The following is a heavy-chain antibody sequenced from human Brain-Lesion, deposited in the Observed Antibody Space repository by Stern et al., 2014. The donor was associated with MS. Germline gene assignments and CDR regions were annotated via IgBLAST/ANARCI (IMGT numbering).Heavy chain of an antibody. J-gene: IGHJ6*02. CDR3: ATGDFRQQLVPGPYYFYGMDV. V-gene: IGHV1-24*01. CDR1: GYTLTELS. D-gene: IGHD6-13*01. CDR2: FDPEDGET. Sequence: VQLVQSGAEVKKPGASVKVSCKVSGYTLTELSMHWVRQAPGKGLEWMGTFDPEDGETIYAQKFQGRVTMTEETSTDTAYMELSSLRSEDTAVYYCATGDFRQQLVPGPYYFYGMDVWGQGTTVTVS.